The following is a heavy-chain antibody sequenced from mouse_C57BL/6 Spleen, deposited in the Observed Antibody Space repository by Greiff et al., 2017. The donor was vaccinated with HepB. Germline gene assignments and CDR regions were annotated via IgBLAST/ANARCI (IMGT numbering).Heavy chain of an antibody. V-gene: IGHV5-6*01. CDR2: ISSGGSYT. D-gene: IGHD4-1*01. CDR1: GFTFSSYG. CDR3: ARQGSNWDWYFDV. Sequence: EVHLVESGGDLVKPGGSLKLSCAASGFTFSSYGMSWVRQTPDKRLEWVATISSGGSYTYYPDSVKGRFTISRDNAKNTLYLQMSSLKSEDTAMYYCARQGSNWDWYFDVWGTVTTVTVSS. J-gene: IGHJ1*03.